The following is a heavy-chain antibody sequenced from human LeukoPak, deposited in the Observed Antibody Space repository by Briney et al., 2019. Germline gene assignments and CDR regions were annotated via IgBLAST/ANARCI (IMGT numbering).Heavy chain of an antibody. CDR1: GFTFSSYA. CDR2: ISGSGGST. CDR3: AKDLGMVRGVPDAFDI. Sequence: PGGSLRLSCAASGFTFSSYAMSWVRQAPGKGLEWVSAISGSGGSTYYADSVKGRFTIFRDNSKNTLYLQMNSLRAEDTAVYYCAKDLGMVRGVPDAFDIWGQGTMVTVSS. V-gene: IGHV3-23*01. D-gene: IGHD3-10*01. J-gene: IGHJ3*02.